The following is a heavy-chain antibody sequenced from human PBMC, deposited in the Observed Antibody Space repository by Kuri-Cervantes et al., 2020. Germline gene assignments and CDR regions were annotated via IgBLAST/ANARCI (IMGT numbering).Heavy chain of an antibody. D-gene: IGHD3-10*01. Sequence: GESLKISCAASGFTVSSNYMSWVRQAPGKGLEWVSVIYSGGSTYYADSVKGRFTISRDNSKNTLYLQMNSLRAEDTAVYYCAGDREVYYGSGSSPYWYYGMDVWGQGTTVTVSS. V-gene: IGHV3-53*05. CDR3: AGDREVYYGSGSSPYWYYGMDV. CDR2: IYSGGST. J-gene: IGHJ6*02. CDR1: GFTVSSNY.